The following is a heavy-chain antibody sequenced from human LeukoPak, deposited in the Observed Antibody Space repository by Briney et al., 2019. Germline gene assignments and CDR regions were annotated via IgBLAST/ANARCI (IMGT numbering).Heavy chain of an antibody. V-gene: IGHV3-11*04. CDR2: ISSSGSTI. D-gene: IGHD1-26*01. Sequence: GGSLRLSCAASGFTFSDYYMSWIRQAPGKGLEWVSYISSSGSTIYYADSVKGRFTISRDNAKNSLYLQMNSLRAEDTAVYYCATNSGSYFGYAGTFDYWGQGTLVTVSS. CDR3: ATNSGSYFGYAGTFDY. CDR1: GFTFSDYY. J-gene: IGHJ4*02.